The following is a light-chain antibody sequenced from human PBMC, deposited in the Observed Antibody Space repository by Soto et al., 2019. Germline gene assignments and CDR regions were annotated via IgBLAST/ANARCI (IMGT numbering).Light chain of an antibody. CDR2: EVS. J-gene: IGLJ2*01. CDR3: GTWRGSLSAVV. Sequence: QSALTQPASVSGSPGQSITISCAGTSSDVGGYNYVSWYQQHPGKAPKLMIYEVSNRPSGVSNRFSGSKSDNTASLTISGLQAEDEADYYCGTWRGSLSAVVFGGGTQLTVL. V-gene: IGLV2-14*01. CDR1: SSDVGGYNY.